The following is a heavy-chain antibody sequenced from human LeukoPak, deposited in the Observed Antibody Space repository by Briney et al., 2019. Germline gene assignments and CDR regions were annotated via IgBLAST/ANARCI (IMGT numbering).Heavy chain of an antibody. D-gene: IGHD2-15*01. Sequence: VASVKVSCKASGYTFTSYYMHWVRQAPGQGLEWMGIINPSGGSTSYAQKFQGRVTMTRDTSTSTVYMELSSLRSEDTAVYYCARARSGYCSGGSCYSPQEIFDYWGQGTLVTVSS. CDR3: ARARSGYCSGGSCYSPQEIFDY. J-gene: IGHJ4*02. V-gene: IGHV1-46*01. CDR1: GYTFTSYY. CDR2: INPSGGST.